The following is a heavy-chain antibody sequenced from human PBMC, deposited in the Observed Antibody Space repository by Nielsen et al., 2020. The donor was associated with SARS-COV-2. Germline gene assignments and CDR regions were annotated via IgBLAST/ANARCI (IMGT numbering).Heavy chain of an antibody. CDR3: ARSGTYSSSCDY. CDR2: INSDGSST. D-gene: IGHD1-7*01. CDR1: GFTFSSYW. V-gene: IGHV3-74*01. J-gene: IGHJ4*02. Sequence: GGSLRLSCAASGFTFSSYWMHWVRQAPGKGLVWVSRINSDGSSTSYADSVKGRFTISRDNSKNTLYLQMNSLRAEDTAVYYCARSGTYSSSCDYWGQGTLVTVSS.